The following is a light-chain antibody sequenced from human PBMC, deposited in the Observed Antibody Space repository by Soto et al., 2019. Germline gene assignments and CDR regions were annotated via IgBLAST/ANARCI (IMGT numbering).Light chain of an antibody. J-gene: IGKJ1*01. CDR2: GAS. V-gene: IGKV3-15*01. Sequence: TVLTHSPGTLSLSPCERATLSFRASQNVSSNLLAWYHQKPGQAPRLLIYGASTRATGIPARFSGSGSGTEFTLTINSLQSEDFAVYYCQQYNNWPRTFGQGTKVDI. CDR1: QNVSSN. CDR3: QQYNNWPRT.